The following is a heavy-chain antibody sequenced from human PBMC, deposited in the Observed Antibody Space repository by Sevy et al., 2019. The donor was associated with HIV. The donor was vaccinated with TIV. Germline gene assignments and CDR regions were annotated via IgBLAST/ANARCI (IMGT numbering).Heavy chain of an antibody. D-gene: IGHD1-7*01. CDR1: GFTLGNHY. CDR3: ARDRLGTVSPLDY. J-gene: IGHJ4*02. CDR2: IKKDGSEK. Sequence: GGSLRLSCIASGFTLGNHYISWVRQAPGRGLEWVASIKKDGSEKNYVDSVKGRFSISRENAKNSMYLQMNSLRAEDTAVYYCARDRLGTVSPLDYWGQGTLVTVSS. V-gene: IGHV3-7*01.